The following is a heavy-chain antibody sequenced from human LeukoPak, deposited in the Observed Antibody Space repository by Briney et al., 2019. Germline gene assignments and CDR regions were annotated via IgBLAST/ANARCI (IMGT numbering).Heavy chain of an antibody. V-gene: IGHV4-61*02. CDR2: IYSSGST. Sequence: SETLSLTCTVSGGSISSGSYYWSWIRQPAGKGLEWIGRIYSSGSTNYNPSLKSRVTVSLDTSKNQFSLKLSSVTAADTAVYYCARGGDTWGQGTLVTVSS. CDR3: ARGGDT. J-gene: IGHJ4*02. CDR1: GGSISSGSYY. D-gene: IGHD3-16*01.